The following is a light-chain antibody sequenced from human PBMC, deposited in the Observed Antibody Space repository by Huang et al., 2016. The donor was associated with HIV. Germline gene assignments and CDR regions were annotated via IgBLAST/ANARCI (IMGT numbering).Light chain of an antibody. Sequence: IMMTQSPTTLSVSPGDRATLSCRASHSVGSNLAWYQHKPGQAPRLLIYGASARATGIPSRFSGTGSGTEFTLTIRSVQSEDFALYYCQQYDNWPPLTFGGGPRWRSN. CDR1: HSVGSN. J-gene: IGKJ4*01. CDR2: GAS. V-gene: IGKV3-15*01. CDR3: QQYDNWPPLT.